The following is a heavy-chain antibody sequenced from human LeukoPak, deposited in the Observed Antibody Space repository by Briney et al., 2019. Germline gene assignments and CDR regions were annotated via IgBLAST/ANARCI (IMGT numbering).Heavy chain of an antibody. D-gene: IGHD2-2*01. J-gene: IGHJ4*02. V-gene: IGHV4-4*07. CDR2: IYTSGST. CDR3: AGLPLYCSSTSCYPY. Sequence: TSETLSLTCAVSGGSISSYYWSWIRQPAGKGLEWIGRIYTSGSTNYNPSLKSRVTMSVDTSKNQFSLKLSSVTAADTAVYYCAGLPLYCSSTSCYPYWGQGTLVTVSS. CDR1: GGSISSYY.